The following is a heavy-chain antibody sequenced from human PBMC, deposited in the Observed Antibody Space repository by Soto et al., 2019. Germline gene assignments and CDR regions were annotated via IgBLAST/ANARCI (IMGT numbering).Heavy chain of an antibody. CDR2: INPSGGST. CDR3: ARDVGYGLIDY. CDR1: GYTFTSYY. Sequence: ASVKVSCKASGYTFTSYYMHWVRQAPGQGLEWMGIINPSGGSTSYAQKFQGRVTLTTDTSTSTVYMELSSLRSDDTAVYYCARDVGYGLIDYWGQGTLVTVSS. V-gene: IGHV1-46*01. D-gene: IGHD5-18*01. J-gene: IGHJ4*02.